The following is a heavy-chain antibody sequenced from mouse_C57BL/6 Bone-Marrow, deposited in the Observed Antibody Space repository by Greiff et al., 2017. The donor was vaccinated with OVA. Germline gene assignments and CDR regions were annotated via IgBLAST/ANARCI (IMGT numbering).Heavy chain of an antibody. Sequence: EVKLVESGPELVKPGASVKIPCKASGYTFTDYNMDWVKQSHGKSLEWIGDINPNNGGTIYNQKFKGKATLTVDKSSSTAYMELRSLTSEDTAVYYCARTLYGSSYSAMDYWGQGTSVTVSS. D-gene: IGHD1-1*01. CDR2: INPNNGGT. V-gene: IGHV1-18*01. CDR3: ARTLYGSSYSAMDY. CDR1: GYTFTDYN. J-gene: IGHJ4*01.